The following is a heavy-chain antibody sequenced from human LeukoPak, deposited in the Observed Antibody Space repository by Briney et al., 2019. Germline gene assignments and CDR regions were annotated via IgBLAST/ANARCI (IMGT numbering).Heavy chain of an antibody. Sequence: GASVKVSCKASGYTFTSYGISWVRQAPGQGLEWMGWISAYNGNTNYAQKLQGRVTMTTDTSTSTAYMEVRSLRSDDTAVYYCARDVNSWNFGYYYYYMDVWGKGTTVTVSS. CDR3: ARDVNSWNFGYYYYYMDV. J-gene: IGHJ6*03. CDR1: GYTFTSYG. CDR2: ISAYNGNT. V-gene: IGHV1-18*01. D-gene: IGHD1-7*01.